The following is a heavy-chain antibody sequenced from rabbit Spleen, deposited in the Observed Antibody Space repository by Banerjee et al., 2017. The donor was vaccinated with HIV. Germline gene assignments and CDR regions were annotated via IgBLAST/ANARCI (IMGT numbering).Heavy chain of an antibody. J-gene: IGHJ4*01. CDR2: IDGVFGTT. CDR1: GFDFSTYG. CDR3: VRGASSSGYYSL. Sequence: QSLEESGGDLVKPGASLTLTCTASGFDFSTYGVSWVRQAPGKGLEWIGYIDGVFGTTYYASWVNGRFTISSDNAQNTVYLQMNSLTAADTATYFCVRGASSSGYYSLWGPGTLVTVS. D-gene: IGHD1-1*01. V-gene: IGHV1S7*01.